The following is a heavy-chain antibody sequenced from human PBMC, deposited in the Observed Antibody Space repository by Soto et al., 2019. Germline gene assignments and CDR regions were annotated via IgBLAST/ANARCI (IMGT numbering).Heavy chain of an antibody. J-gene: IGHJ6*02. Sequence: QVQLVQSGAEVKKPGASVKVSCKASGYTFTSYGISWVRQAPGQGLEWMGWISAYNGNTNYAQKLQGRVTMTTDTSTSTAYMELRSLRSDDTAVYYCARDGYYYDRSGPVLYYGMDVWGQGTTVTVSS. CDR2: ISAYNGNT. CDR3: ARDGYYYDRSGPVLYYGMDV. D-gene: IGHD3-22*01. V-gene: IGHV1-18*01. CDR1: GYTFTSYG.